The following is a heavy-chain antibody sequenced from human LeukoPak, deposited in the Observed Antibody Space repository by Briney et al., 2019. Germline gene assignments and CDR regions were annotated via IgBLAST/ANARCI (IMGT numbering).Heavy chain of an antibody. V-gene: IGHV4-59*12. D-gene: IGHD2-2*01. CDR3: AFLVVPAPIDYMDV. J-gene: IGHJ6*03. CDR2: IYCSGST. CDR1: GGSISSYY. Sequence: SETLSLTCTVSGGSISSYYWSWIRQPPGKGLEWIGYIYCSGSTNYNPSLKSRVTISVDTSKNQFSLKLSSVTAADTAVYYCAFLVVPAPIDYMDVWGKGTTVTVSS.